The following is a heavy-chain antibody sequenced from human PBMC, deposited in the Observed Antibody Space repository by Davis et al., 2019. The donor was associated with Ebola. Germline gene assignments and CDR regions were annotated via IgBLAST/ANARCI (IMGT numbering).Heavy chain of an antibody. V-gene: IGHV3-33*01. CDR1: GFTFSSYG. CDR2: IWYDGSNK. D-gene: IGHD3-3*01. CDR3: ACTIFGVVSSFDH. J-gene: IGHJ4*02. Sequence: GGSLRLSCAASGFTFSSYGMHWVRQAPGKGLEWVAVIWYDGSNKYYADSVKGRFTISRDNARNSLYLQMNSLRDEDTAVYYCACTIFGVVSSFDHWGQGTLVTVSS.